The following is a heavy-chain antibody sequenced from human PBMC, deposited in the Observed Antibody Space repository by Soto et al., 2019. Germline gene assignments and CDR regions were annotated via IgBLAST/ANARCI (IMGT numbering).Heavy chain of an antibody. CDR1: GFTFSSYG. CDR2: ISYDGSNK. D-gene: IGHD3-3*01. V-gene: IGHV3-30*18. CDR3: AKDRSGGYYHVGAFDY. Sequence: GGSLRLSCAASGFTFSSYGMHWVRQAPGKGLEWVAVISYDGSNKYYADSVKGRFTISRDNSKNTLYLQMNSLRAEDTAVYYCAKDRSGGYYHVGAFDYWGQGTLVTVSS. J-gene: IGHJ4*02.